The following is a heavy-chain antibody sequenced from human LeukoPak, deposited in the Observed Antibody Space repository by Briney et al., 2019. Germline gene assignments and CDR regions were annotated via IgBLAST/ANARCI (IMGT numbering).Heavy chain of an antibody. CDR2: ISYRGTT. V-gene: IGHV4-39*02. D-gene: IGHD5-12*01. Sequence: SETLSLTCTVSSASLCSGPYYCAWIRQSPGKGLGWLGCISYRGTTYYNPSLESRVTISVDTSKNHFSLKLSSVTAADTAVYYCARTVGYSGYDVNSYYYYYYMDVWGKGTTVTISS. CDR3: ARTVGYSGYDVNSYYYYYYMDV. CDR1: SASLCSGPYY. J-gene: IGHJ6*03.